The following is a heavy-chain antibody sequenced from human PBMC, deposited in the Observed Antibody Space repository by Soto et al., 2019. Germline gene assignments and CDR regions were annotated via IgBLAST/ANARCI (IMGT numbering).Heavy chain of an antibody. Sequence: PGGSLRLSCAASGFTFSSYAMSWVRQAPGKGLEWVSAISGSGGSTYYADSVKGRFTISRDNSKNTLYLQMNSLRAEDTAVYYCAKTSYDSSGYYYYPLDYWGQGTLVTVSS. CDR3: AKTSYDSSGYYYYPLDY. J-gene: IGHJ4*02. CDR2: ISGSGGST. CDR1: GFTFSSYA. D-gene: IGHD3-22*01. V-gene: IGHV3-23*01.